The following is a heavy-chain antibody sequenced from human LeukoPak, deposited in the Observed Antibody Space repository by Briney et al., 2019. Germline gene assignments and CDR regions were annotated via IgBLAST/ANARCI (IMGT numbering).Heavy chain of an antibody. V-gene: IGHV3-33*01. CDR1: GFTFSNYG. J-gene: IGHJ4*02. CDR3: ARGSGVQVWSSLDY. D-gene: IGHD5-18*01. Sequence: PGRSLRLSCAASGFTFSNYGMHWVRQAPDKGLEWVAVIWYDGSDKYYAESVKGRFTISRDNSKNTVFLQVNSLRAEDTAVYYCARGSGVQVWSSLDYWGQGTLVTVSS. CDR2: IWYDGSDK.